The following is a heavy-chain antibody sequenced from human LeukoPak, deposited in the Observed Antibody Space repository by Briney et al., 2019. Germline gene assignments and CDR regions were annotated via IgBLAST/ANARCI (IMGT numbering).Heavy chain of an antibody. CDR1: GGTFSSYA. J-gene: IGHJ4*02. D-gene: IGHD3-10*01. CDR2: IIPIFGTA. Sequence: SVKVFCKASGGTFSSYAISWVRQAPGQGLEWMGGIIPIFGTANYAQKFQGRVTITADESTSTAYMELSSLRSEDTAVYYCARIRYYGSGRGYYFDYWGQGTLVTVSS. V-gene: IGHV1-69*01. CDR3: ARIRYYGSGRGYYFDY.